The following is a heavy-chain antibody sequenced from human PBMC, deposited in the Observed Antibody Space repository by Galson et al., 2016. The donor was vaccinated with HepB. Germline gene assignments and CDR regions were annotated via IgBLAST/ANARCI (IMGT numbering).Heavy chain of an antibody. CDR3: ARDAGGRYYYYYMDV. J-gene: IGHJ6*03. D-gene: IGHD2-15*01. Sequence: SLRLSCAASGFTFRSYAMHWVRQAPGKGLEWVAVIWSDGTNKNYADSVKGRFTISSDNSKNTLYLQMNSLRAEDTAVYFCARDAGGRYYYYYMDVRGKGATVTVS. CDR2: IWSDGTNK. CDR1: GFTFRSYA. V-gene: IGHV3-33*01.